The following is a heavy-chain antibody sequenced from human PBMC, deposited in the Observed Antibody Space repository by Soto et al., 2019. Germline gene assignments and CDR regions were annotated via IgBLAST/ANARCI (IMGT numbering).Heavy chain of an antibody. CDR1: GGSISSSSYY. J-gene: IGHJ6*02. Sequence: SETLSLTCTVSGGSISSSSYYWGWIRQPPGKGLEWIGSIYYSGSTYYNPSLKSRVTISVDTSKNQFSLKLSSVTAADTAVYYCARGWITSPDNMVRGVIILPSTRNYGMDVWGQGTTVTVSS. CDR2: IYYSGST. CDR3: ARGWITSPDNMVRGVIILPSTRNYGMDV. D-gene: IGHD3-10*01. V-gene: IGHV4-39*07.